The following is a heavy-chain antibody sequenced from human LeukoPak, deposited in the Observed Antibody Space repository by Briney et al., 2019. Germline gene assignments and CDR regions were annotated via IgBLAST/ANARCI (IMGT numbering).Heavy chain of an antibody. D-gene: IGHD3-22*01. CDR2: IYPGDSDT. Sequence: HGESLKISCKGSGYSFTSYWIGWVRQMPGKGLEWMGIIYPGDSDTRYSPSFQGQVTISADKSISTAYLQWSSLKASDTAMYYCARQEDYYDSSGYYQKTEYFQHWGQGTLVTVSS. V-gene: IGHV5-51*01. J-gene: IGHJ1*01. CDR1: GYSFTSYW. CDR3: ARQEDYYDSSGYYQKTEYFQH.